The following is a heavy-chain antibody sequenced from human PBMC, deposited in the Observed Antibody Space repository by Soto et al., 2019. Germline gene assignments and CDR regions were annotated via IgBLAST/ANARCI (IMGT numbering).Heavy chain of an antibody. J-gene: IGHJ4*02. V-gene: IGHV3-66*01. D-gene: IGHD6-19*01. Sequence: EVQLVESGGGLVQPGGSLRLSCAAPGFTISSNYMSWVHQAPGKGLEWVSVIYSGGTTYYPDSVKGRFTISRDNSKNTLYLQMNSLRAEDTAVYYCARWAVGYGGLDYWGQGTLVTVSS. CDR1: GFTISSNY. CDR3: ARWAVGYGGLDY. CDR2: IYSGGTT.